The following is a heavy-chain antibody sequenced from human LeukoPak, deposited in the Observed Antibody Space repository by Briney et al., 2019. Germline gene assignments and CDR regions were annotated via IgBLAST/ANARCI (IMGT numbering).Heavy chain of an antibody. CDR1: GFTFSSYA. CDR2: ISGSGGTT. Sequence: GGSLRLSCAASGFTFSSYAMSWVRQAPGKGLEWVSAISGSGGTTHYADSVKGRFTISRDRSKNTLYLQMHSLRAEDAAVYYCAKDAFCTSTNCYASYFDYWGQGTLVTVSS. CDR3: AKDAFCTSTNCYASYFDY. J-gene: IGHJ4*02. V-gene: IGHV3-23*01. D-gene: IGHD2-2*01.